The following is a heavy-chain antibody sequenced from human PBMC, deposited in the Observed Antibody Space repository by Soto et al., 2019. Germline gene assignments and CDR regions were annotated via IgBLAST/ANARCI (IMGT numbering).Heavy chain of an antibody. J-gene: IGHJ6*03. Sequence: QVQLQESGPGLVKPSDTLSLTCTVSGGSISDYYWSWIRQPPGKGLEWIGYIYYSGSTNYNPSLESRVTISVDTSKKQFSLKLSSVTAADTAVYYCAREVFRYYYMDVWGKGTTVTVSS. V-gene: IGHV4-59*07. CDR2: IYYSGST. CDR3: AREVFRYYYMDV. CDR1: GGSISDYY.